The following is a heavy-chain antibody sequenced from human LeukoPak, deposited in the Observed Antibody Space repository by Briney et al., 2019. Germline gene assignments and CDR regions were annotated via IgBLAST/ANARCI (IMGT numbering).Heavy chain of an antibody. CDR3: ARGGHDYGANRGYFQH. CDR1: GGSISSGGYY. Sequence: PSETLSLTCTVSGGSISSGGYYWSWIRQHPGKGLEWIGYIYYSGSTYYNPSLKSRVTISVDTSKNQFSLKLSSVTAADTAVYYCARGGHDYGANRGYFQHWGQGTLVTVSS. CDR2: IYYSGST. J-gene: IGHJ1*01. V-gene: IGHV4-31*03. D-gene: IGHD4-17*01.